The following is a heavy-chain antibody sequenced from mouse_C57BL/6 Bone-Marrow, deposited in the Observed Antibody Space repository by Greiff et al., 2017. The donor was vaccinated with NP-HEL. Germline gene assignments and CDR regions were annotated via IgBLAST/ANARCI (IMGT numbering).Heavy chain of an antibody. Sequence: EVKLMESGGGLVKPGGSLKLSCAASGFTFSSYAMSWVRQTPEKRLAWVATISDGGSYTYYPDNVKGRFTISRDNAKNNLYLQMSHLKSEDTAMYYCARDPLFFDVWGTGTTVTVSS. CDR1: GFTFSSYA. V-gene: IGHV5-4*01. D-gene: IGHD1-1*01. CDR2: ISDGGSYT. J-gene: IGHJ1*03. CDR3: ARDPLFFDV.